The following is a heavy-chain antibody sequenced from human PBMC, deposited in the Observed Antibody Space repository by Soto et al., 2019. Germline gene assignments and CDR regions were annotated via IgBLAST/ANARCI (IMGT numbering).Heavy chain of an antibody. CDR2: IYSGGNT. J-gene: IGHJ5*02. CDR3: ARNPLSGSWDFSP. Sequence: EVHLVESGGGLVQPGGSLRLSCAASGFIVSSHSMNWVRQAPGKGLEWVSLIYSGGNTFYADSVKGRFTSPRDNSKNTLYLQMNSLRAEDTAIYYCARNPLSGSWDFSPWGKGTLVTVSS. CDR1: GFIVSSHS. D-gene: IGHD6-13*01. V-gene: IGHV3-66*01.